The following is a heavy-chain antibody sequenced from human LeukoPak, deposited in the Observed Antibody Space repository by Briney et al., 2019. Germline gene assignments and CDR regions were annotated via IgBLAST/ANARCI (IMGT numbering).Heavy chain of an antibody. CDR3: VTGGVYYDTGGLRGLFDY. V-gene: IGHV3-15*01. D-gene: IGHD3-22*01. Sequence: PGGSMTLSWAASRFTFSNAWMSWVRQAPGKVMEWVGRTKSKGDGGTRDYAAPVKGRLTISRDDSKNTLSLQMNSLKTEVTAVYYCVTGGVYYDTGGLRGLFDYWGQGTLVTVSS. CDR1: RFTFSNAW. CDR2: TKSKGDGGTR. J-gene: IGHJ4*02.